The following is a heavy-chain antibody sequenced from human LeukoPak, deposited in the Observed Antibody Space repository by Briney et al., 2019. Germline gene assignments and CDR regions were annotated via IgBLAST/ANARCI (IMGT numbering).Heavy chain of an antibody. D-gene: IGHD2/OR15-2a*01. Sequence: QSGGSLRLSCAASGFTFSTFGMHWVRQAPGKGLEWAAAISFDGSDKHYADSVKGRFTISRDNSKKTLYLQMNSLGAEDTAVYYCARDENDAFDYWGQGTLVTVSS. J-gene: IGHJ4*02. CDR1: GFTFSTFG. CDR2: ISFDGSDK. V-gene: IGHV3-30*03. CDR3: ARDENDAFDY.